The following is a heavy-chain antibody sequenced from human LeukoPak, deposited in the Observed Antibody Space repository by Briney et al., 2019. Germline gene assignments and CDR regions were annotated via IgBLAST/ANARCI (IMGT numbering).Heavy chain of an antibody. Sequence: PSETLSLTCAVYGGSFSGYYWSWIRQPPGKGLEWIGEINHSGSTNYNPSLKSRVTISVDTSKNQFSLKLSSVTAADTAVYYCARDRLAAAPADYWGQGTLVTVSS. D-gene: IGHD6-13*01. V-gene: IGHV4-34*01. CDR3: ARDRLAAAPADY. CDR2: INHSGST. CDR1: GGSFSGYY. J-gene: IGHJ4*02.